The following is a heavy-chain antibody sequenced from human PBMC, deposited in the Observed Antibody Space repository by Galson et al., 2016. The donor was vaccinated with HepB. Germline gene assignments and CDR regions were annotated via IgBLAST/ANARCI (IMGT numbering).Heavy chain of an antibody. CDR2: INPGNANT. V-gene: IGHV1-3*01. D-gene: IGHD2-2*01. Sequence: SVKVSCKASGYTFTAYTIHWVRQAPGQRLEWMGWINPGNANTKYFQNFQGRATITRDTSTNTAYMELSSLRSEDTAVYYWARENQQLSVGFDPWGQGTLVAVSS. J-gene: IGHJ5*02. CDR1: GYTFTAYT. CDR3: ARENQQLSVGFDP.